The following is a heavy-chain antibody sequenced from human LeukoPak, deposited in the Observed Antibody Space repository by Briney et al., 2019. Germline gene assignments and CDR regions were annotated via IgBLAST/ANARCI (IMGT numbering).Heavy chain of an antibody. Sequence: GGSLRLSCTASGFTFGDYVMSWVRQAPGKGLEWVGFVRNKAYGGTTGYAASVKGRFTISRDDSKNIAYLQMNSLKTEDTAVYYCTREGGGVAGIYWGQGTLVTVSS. D-gene: IGHD6-19*01. V-gene: IGHV3-49*04. CDR2: VRNKAYGGTT. CDR1: GFTFGDYV. J-gene: IGHJ4*02. CDR3: TREGGGVAGIY.